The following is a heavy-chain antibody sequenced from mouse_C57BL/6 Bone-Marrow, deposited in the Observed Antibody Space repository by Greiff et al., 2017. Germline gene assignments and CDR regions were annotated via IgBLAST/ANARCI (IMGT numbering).Heavy chain of an antibody. J-gene: IGHJ2*01. CDR2: FYPGSGSI. Sequence: VQLQQSGAELVKPGASVKLSCKASGYTFTEYTIHWVKQRSGQGLEWIGWFYPGSGSIKYNEKFKDKATLTADKSSSTVYMELSRLTSEDSAVYFCARHESYYDYDGEYYFDYWGQGTTLTVS. V-gene: IGHV1-62-2*01. CDR1: GYTFTEYT. D-gene: IGHD2-4*01. CDR3: ARHESYYDYDGEYYFDY.